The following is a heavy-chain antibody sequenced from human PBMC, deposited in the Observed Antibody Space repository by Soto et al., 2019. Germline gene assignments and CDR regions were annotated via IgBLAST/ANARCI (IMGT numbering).Heavy chain of an antibody. CDR1: GYSCTSYW. D-gene: IGHD6-6*01. Sequence: GESLKSSCKGSGYSCTSYWIGWVRQMPGKGLEWMGIIYPGDSDTRYSPSFQGQVTISADKSISTAYLQWSSLKASDTAMYYCAIRYSSSSDSYFDYWGQGTLVTVSS. J-gene: IGHJ4*02. V-gene: IGHV5-51*01. CDR2: IYPGDSDT. CDR3: AIRYSSSSDSYFDY.